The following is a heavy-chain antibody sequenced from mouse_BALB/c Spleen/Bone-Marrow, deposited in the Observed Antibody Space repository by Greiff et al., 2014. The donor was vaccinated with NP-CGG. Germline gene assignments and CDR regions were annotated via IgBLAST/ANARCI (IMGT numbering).Heavy chain of an antibody. D-gene: IGHD1-1*01. Sequence: VHLVESGAELVRPGSSVKISCKASGYAFSNYWMNWVKQRPVQGLEWIGQIYPGDGDTNYNGKFKGKATLTADKSSSTAYMQLSSLTSEDSAVYFCARRDGSTYYYAMDYWGQGTSVTVSS. CDR3: ARRDGSTYYYAMDY. J-gene: IGHJ4*01. CDR2: IYPGDGDT. CDR1: GYAFSNYW. V-gene: IGHV1-80*01.